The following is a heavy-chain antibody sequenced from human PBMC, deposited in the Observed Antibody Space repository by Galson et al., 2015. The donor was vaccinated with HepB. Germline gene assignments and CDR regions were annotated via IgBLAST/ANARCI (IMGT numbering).Heavy chain of an antibody. J-gene: IGHJ4*02. V-gene: IGHV3-53*01. Sequence: SLRLSCAASGFTFSNNYMTWVRQAPGKGLEWVSVIHSGGSIFYADSVKGRFTISRDNSKNTLYLQMNSLRADDTAMYYCARNPPYCPRTICYAGLAVDWGQGTLVIVSS. D-gene: IGHD2-21*01. CDR1: GFTFSNNY. CDR3: ARNPPYCPRTICYAGLAVD. CDR2: IHSGGSI.